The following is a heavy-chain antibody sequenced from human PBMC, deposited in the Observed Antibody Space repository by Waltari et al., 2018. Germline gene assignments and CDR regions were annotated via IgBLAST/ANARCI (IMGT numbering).Heavy chain of an antibody. CDR3: AKDLLPTGVFDY. V-gene: IGHV3-23*01. CDR1: GFSFSNYA. Sequence: EVQLLESGGGLVQPGGSLRLSCAASGFSFSNYAMSLVRQVPGKGLEWVSAASDSGGSSYYADSVKGRFTISRDNSKNMLYLQMKYLSAEDTALYYCAKDLLPTGVFDYWGQGALVTVSS. J-gene: IGHJ4*02. D-gene: IGHD3-10*01. CDR2: ASDSGGSS.